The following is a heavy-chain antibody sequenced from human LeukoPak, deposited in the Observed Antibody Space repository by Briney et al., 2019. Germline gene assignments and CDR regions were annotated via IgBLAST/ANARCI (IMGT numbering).Heavy chain of an antibody. J-gene: IGHJ4*02. Sequence: GGSLRFSFAASGSTFSSFAMSWVRQAPGKGLEWVSAISGSGGSTYYADSVKGRFTISRDNSKNTLYLQMNSLRAEDTAVYYCAKVILNHYFDYWGQGTLVTVSS. CDR1: GSTFSSFA. V-gene: IGHV3-23*01. CDR2: ISGSGGST. CDR3: AKVILNHYFDY.